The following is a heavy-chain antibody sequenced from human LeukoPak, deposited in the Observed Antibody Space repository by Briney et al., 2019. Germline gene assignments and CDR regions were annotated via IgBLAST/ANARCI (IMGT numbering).Heavy chain of an antibody. D-gene: IGHD2-2*01. CDR1: GFTFSSYG. CDR2: ISGDSRYI. CDR3: ARAPTVLVGYCSSSSCQADY. V-gene: IGHV3-21*01. J-gene: IGHJ4*02. Sequence: GGSLRLSCAASGFTFSSYGMHWVRQAPGKGLEWVSAISGDSRYIYYADSVKGRFTISRDNAENSLYLRMNSLRVEDTAVYYCARAPTVLVGYCSSSSCQADYWGQGTLVTVSS.